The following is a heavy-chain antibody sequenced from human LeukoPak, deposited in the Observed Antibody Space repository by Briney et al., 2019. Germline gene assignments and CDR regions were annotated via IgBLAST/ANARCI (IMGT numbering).Heavy chain of an antibody. CDR3: ARGTRTTIFGVVQYYMDV. CDR2: IRSGDSTT. Sequence: ASVKVSCKASGYTFTNYYIHWVRQAPGQGLEWMGIIRSGDSTTSYAQKFQGRVTMTRDTSTSTVYMELSSLRSEDTAVYYCARGTRTTIFGVVQYYMDVWGKGTTVTVSS. D-gene: IGHD3-3*01. CDR1: GYTFTNYY. V-gene: IGHV1-46*01. J-gene: IGHJ6*03.